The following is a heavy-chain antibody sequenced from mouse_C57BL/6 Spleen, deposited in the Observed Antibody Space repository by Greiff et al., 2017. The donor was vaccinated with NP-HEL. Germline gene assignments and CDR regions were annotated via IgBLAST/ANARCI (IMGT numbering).Heavy chain of an antibody. D-gene: IGHD2-4*01. CDR1: GYTFTSYW. Sequence: VQLQQPGAELVMPGASVKLSCKASGYTFTSYWMPWVKQRPGQGLEWIGEIDPSDSYTNYNQKFKGKSTLTVDKSSSTAYMQLSSLTSEDSAVYYCARRDYDYDGWAYWGQGTLVTVSA. V-gene: IGHV1-69*01. CDR3: ARRDYDYDGWAY. J-gene: IGHJ3*01. CDR2: IDPSDSYT.